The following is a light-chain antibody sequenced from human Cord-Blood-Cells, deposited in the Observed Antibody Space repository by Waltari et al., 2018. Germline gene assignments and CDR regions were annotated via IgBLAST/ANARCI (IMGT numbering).Light chain of an antibody. CDR2: DAS. J-gene: IGKJ1*01. CDR3: QQYDNRPPT. V-gene: IGKV1-33*01. CDR1: QEISNY. Sequence: DIQMTQSPSSLSASVGDRVTITCQASQEISNYLNWYQQKPGKAPKLLIYDASNLETGVPSRFSGSGSGTDFTFTISSLQPEDIATYYCQQYDNRPPTFGQGTKVEIK.